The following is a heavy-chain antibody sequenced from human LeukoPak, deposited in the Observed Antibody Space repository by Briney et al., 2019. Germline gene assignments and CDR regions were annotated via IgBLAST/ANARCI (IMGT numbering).Heavy chain of an antibody. Sequence: GGSLRLSCAASGFTFSSYAMSWVRQAPGKGLEWVSAISGSGGSTYYADSVKGRFTISRDNSKNTLYLQMNSLRAEDTAVYYCANGHCSGGSCYSGYFDYWGQGTLVTVSS. CDR1: GFTFSSYA. D-gene: IGHD2-15*01. J-gene: IGHJ4*02. CDR3: ANGHCSGGSCYSGYFDY. V-gene: IGHV3-23*01. CDR2: ISGSGGST.